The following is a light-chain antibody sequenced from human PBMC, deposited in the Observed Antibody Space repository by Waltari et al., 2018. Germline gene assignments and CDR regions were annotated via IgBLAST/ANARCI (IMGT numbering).Light chain of an antibody. J-gene: IGKJ1*01. CDR1: QSIRTY. Sequence: LTQSPGALSLSSGERATLSCRAGQSIRTYLVWYQQKPGQAPRLLMYAASRRATGMPDRFSGSGSGTDFSLTISRLEPEDFAVYFCQNHERLPATFGQGTKVEIK. CDR2: AAS. V-gene: IGKV3-20*01. CDR3: QNHERLPAT.